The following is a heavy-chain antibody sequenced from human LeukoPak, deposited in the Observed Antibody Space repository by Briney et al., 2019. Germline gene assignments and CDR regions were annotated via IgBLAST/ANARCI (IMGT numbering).Heavy chain of an antibody. D-gene: IGHD3-10*01. J-gene: IGHJ6*03. CDR2: IYSGGST. V-gene: IGHV3-53*01. CDR3: ARSGYGSGIMDV. Sequence: GGSLRLSCAASGFTFSSYAMSWARQAPGKGLEWVSVIYSGGSTYYADSVKGRFTISRDNSKNTLYLQMNSLRAEDTAVYYCARSGYGSGIMDVWGKGTTVTVSS. CDR1: GFTFSSYA.